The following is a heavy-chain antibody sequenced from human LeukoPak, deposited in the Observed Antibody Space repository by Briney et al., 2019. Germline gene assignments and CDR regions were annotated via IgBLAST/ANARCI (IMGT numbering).Heavy chain of an antibody. Sequence: SSETLSLTCTVSGGSISSYYWSWIRQPPGKGLEWIGYIYYSGSTNYNPSLKSRVTISVDTSKNQFSLKLSSVTAADTAVYYCARDQYYYDSSGYYRIDYWGQGTLVTVSS. CDR2: IYYSGST. D-gene: IGHD3-22*01. J-gene: IGHJ4*02. V-gene: IGHV4-59*12. CDR3: ARDQYYYDSSGYYRIDY. CDR1: GGSISSYY.